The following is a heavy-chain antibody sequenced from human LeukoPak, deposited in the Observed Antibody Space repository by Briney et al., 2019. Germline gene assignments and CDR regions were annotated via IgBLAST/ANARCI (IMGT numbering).Heavy chain of an antibody. V-gene: IGHV3-23*01. CDR2: ISGSGETT. J-gene: IGHJ4*02. D-gene: IGHD2-15*01. CDR3: AKDPRSFVGRPPDS. Sequence: GGSLRLSCAASGFTFSNYAMTWVRQAPGKGLEWVSSISGSGETTYYADSVKGRPSISRDNSKNTLYLQMNSLRAEDTAVYYCAKDPRSFVGRPPDSWGQGTLVTVSS. CDR1: GFTFSNYA.